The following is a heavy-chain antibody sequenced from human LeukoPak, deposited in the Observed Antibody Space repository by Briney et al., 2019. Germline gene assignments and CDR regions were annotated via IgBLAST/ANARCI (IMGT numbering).Heavy chain of an antibody. CDR2: IKQDGSEK. CDR1: GFSFSSYW. V-gene: IGHV3-7*01. D-gene: IGHD3-10*01. CDR3: ARSHPTYYYGSGSYPVFDY. Sequence: PGGSLRLSCAASGFSFSSYWMSWVRQAPGKGLEWVANIKQDGSEKYYVDSVKGRFTISRDNAKNSLYLQMNSLRAEDTAVYYCARSHPTYYYGSGSYPVFDYWGQGTLVTVSS. J-gene: IGHJ4*02.